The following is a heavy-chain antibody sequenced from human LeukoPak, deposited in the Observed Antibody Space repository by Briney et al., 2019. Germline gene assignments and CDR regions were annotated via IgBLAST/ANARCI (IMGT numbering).Heavy chain of an antibody. V-gene: IGHV3-30-3*01. J-gene: IGHJ3*02. Sequence: GGSLRLSCVASGFTFSSYAMHWVRQAPGKGLEWVAVISYDGSNKYYADSVKGRFTISRDNSKNTLYLQMNSLRAEDTAVYYCARDAGYYSAFDIWGQGTMVTVSS. D-gene: IGHD3-22*01. CDR1: GFTFSSYA. CDR3: ARDAGYYSAFDI. CDR2: ISYDGSNK.